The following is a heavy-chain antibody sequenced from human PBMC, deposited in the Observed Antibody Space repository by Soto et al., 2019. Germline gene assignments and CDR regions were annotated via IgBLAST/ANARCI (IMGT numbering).Heavy chain of an antibody. V-gene: IGHV3-33*01. J-gene: IGHJ5*02. CDR2: IWYDGSNT. CDR1: GFTFSTYG. Sequence: QVQLVESGGGVVQPGRSLRLSCAASGFTFSTYGMHWVRQAPGKGLEWVAVIWYDGSNTYYADSVKGRFTISRDNSKNTLYLPMSSLRVEDTAVDHCARGGGAYGDNHLRGWFDPWGQGTLVTVSS. CDR3: ARGGGAYGDNHLRGWFDP. D-gene: IGHD4-17*01.